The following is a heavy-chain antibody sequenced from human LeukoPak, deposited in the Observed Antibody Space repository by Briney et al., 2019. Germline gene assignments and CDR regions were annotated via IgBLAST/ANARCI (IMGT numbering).Heavy chain of an antibody. V-gene: IGHV1-18*01. CDR2: ISAYNGNT. D-gene: IGHD3-16*01. Sequence: ASVKVSCRASGYTFTSYGISWVRQAPGQGLEWMGWISAYNGNTNYAQKLQGRATMTTDTSTSTAYMELRSLRSDDTAVYYCARDLRVITEGDFDYWGQGTLVTVSS. CDR3: ARDLRVITEGDFDY. J-gene: IGHJ4*02. CDR1: GYTFTSYG.